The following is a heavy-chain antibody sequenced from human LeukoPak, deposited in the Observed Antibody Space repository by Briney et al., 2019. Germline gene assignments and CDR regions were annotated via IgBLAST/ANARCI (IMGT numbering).Heavy chain of an antibody. J-gene: IGHJ5*02. V-gene: IGHV3-23*01. CDR3: AREESCSSTSCYIRWFDP. Sequence: GGSLRLSCAASGFTFSSYAMSWVRQAPGKGLEWVSAISGSGSGGGTYYADSARGRFTISRDNSKSTVYLQMNSLRADDTAVYYCAREESCSSTSCYIRWFDPWGQGTLVTVSS. CDR1: GFTFSSYA. CDR2: ISGSGSGGGT. D-gene: IGHD2-2*02.